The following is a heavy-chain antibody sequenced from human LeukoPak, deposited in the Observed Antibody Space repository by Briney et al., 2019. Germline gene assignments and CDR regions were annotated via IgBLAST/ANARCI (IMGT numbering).Heavy chain of an antibody. Sequence: SVKVSCKASGGTFSSYAISWVRQAPGQGLEWMGRIIPIFGTANYAQKFQGRVTMTRDTSTSTVYMELSSLRSEDTAVYYCARQWLINWFDPWGQGTLVTVSS. D-gene: IGHD6-19*01. CDR3: ARQWLINWFDP. CDR2: IIPIFGTA. CDR1: GGTFSSYA. V-gene: IGHV1-69*05. J-gene: IGHJ5*02.